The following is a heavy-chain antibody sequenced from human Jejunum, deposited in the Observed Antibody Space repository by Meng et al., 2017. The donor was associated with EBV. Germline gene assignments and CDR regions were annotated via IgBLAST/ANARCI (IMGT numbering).Heavy chain of an antibody. Sequence: LGLGVGLLQPGVSLRLSCAASGFTFSNYAMSWVRRAPGKGLEWVSVITGSSGTTYYADSVKGRFTISRDTSKNTLYLQMNGLRAEDTAIYYCAKLTNYWGQGTLVTVSS. CDR3: AKLTNY. CDR1: GFTFSNYA. CDR2: ITGSSGTT. J-gene: IGHJ4*02. D-gene: IGHD1-1*01. V-gene: IGHV3-23*01.